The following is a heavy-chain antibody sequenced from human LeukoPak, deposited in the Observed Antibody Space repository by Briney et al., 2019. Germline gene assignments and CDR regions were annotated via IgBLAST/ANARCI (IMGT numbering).Heavy chain of an antibody. CDR2: INWNSVSA. Sequence: PGGSLRLSCVASGFTFDDYAMHWVRQAPGKGLEWVAGINWNSVSAVYADSLKGRLTISRDNAKNSLFLQMNSLKTEDTAFYYRAKGARSSSGYTTDWGQGILVTVSS. D-gene: IGHD3-22*01. CDR1: GFTFDDYA. J-gene: IGHJ4*02. V-gene: IGHV3-9*01. CDR3: AKGARSSSGYTTD.